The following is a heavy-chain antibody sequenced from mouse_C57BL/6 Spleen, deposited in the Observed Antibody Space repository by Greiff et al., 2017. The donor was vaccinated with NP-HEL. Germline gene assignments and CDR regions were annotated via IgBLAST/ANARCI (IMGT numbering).Heavy chain of an antibody. Sequence: EVMLVESGGGLVKPGGSLKLSCAASGFTFSSYAMSWVRQTPEKRLEWVATISDGGSYTYYPDNVKGRFTISRDNAKNNLYLQMSHLKSEDTAMYYCARHYGSSYDAMDYWGQGTSVTVSS. J-gene: IGHJ4*01. D-gene: IGHD1-1*01. V-gene: IGHV5-4*03. CDR3: ARHYGSSYDAMDY. CDR1: GFTFSSYA. CDR2: ISDGGSYT.